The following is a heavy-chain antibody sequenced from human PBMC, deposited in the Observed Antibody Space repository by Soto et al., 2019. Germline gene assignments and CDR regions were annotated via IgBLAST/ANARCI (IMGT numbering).Heavy chain of an antibody. V-gene: IGHV4-30-4*01. Sequence: PSETVSRTCTVSGGSLSSGNYYWSWIRQPPGKGLEWIGYIYYSGSTYYNPSLKSRVTISVDTSKNQFSLKLSSVTAADTAVYYCARELVAGKIFDYWGQGVLVTVSS. J-gene: IGHJ4*02. CDR1: GGSLSSGNYY. CDR2: IYYSGST. CDR3: ARELVAGKIFDY. D-gene: IGHD6-19*01.